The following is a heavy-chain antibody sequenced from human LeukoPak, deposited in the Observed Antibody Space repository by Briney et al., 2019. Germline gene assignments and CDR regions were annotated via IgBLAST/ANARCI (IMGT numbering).Heavy chain of an antibody. CDR3: ARLVLLDYYYYYMDV. CDR2: IYPGDSDT. D-gene: IGHD2-8*01. CDR1: GYSFTSYW. Sequence: GESLKISCKGSGYSFTSYWIGWVRQMPGKGLEWMGIIYPGDSDTRYSPSFQGQVTISADKSISTAYLQWSSLKASDTAMYYCARLVLLDYYYYYMDVWGKGTTVTVSS. J-gene: IGHJ6*03. V-gene: IGHV5-51*01.